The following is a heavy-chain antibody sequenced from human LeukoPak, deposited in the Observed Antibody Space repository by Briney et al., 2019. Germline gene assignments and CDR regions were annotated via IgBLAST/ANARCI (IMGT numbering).Heavy chain of an antibody. Sequence: SETLSLTCTVSGGSISSSSYYWGWIRQPPGKGLEWIGYIYYSGSTNYNPSLKSRVTISVDASKNQFSLKLSSVTAADTAVYYCVRETWSGPRYYMDVWGKGTTVTVSS. V-gene: IGHV4-61*01. CDR2: IYYSGST. D-gene: IGHD3-3*01. CDR1: GGSISSSSYY. J-gene: IGHJ6*03. CDR3: VRETWSGPRYYMDV.